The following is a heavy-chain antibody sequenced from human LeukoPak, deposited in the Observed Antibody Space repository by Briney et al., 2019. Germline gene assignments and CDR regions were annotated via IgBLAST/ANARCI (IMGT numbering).Heavy chain of an antibody. CDR3: AEDRSSGWDPFDY. D-gene: IGHD6-19*01. Sequence: GGSLRLSCATSGFTFSSYGMHWVRQAPGKGLEWVAVISYDGSNKYYADSVKGRFTISRDNSKNTLYLQMNSLRAEDTAVYYCAEDRSSGWDPFDYWGQGTLVTVSS. CDR2: ISYDGSNK. J-gene: IGHJ4*02. CDR1: GFTFSSYG. V-gene: IGHV3-30*18.